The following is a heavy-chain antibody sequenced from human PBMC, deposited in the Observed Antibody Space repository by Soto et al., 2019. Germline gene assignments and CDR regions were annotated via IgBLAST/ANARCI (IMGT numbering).Heavy chain of an antibody. Sequence: PGGSLRLSCAASGFTFSMYSMHWVRQAPGKGLEWVAAISYDGRNTYYADSVKGRFIISRDNSKNTVYLQMHSRSGEDTAVYYCARGFRLLPILDVWGQGTTVTVSS. CDR2: ISYDGRNT. D-gene: IGHD3-3*02. CDR1: GFTFSMYS. V-gene: IGHV3-30*03. J-gene: IGHJ6*02. CDR3: ARGFRLLPILDV.